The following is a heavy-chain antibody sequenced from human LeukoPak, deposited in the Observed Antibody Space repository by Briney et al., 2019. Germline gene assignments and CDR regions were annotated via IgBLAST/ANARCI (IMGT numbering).Heavy chain of an antibody. D-gene: IGHD6-13*01. V-gene: IGHV3-9*03. J-gene: IGHJ4*02. CDR2: FSWNSGSI. Sequence: GGSLRLSCAASGFTFDDYALHWVRQAPGKGLEWVSGFSWNSGSIGYADSVRGRFTISRDNAKNSLYLQMNSLRAEDMALYYCASSTHAKAGPFDHWGQGTLVTVSS. CDR3: ASSTHAKAGPFDH. CDR1: GFTFDDYA.